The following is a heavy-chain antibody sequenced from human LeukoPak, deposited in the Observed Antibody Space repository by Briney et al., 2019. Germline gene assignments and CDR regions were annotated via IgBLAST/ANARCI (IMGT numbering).Heavy chain of an antibody. V-gene: IGHV3-21*04. J-gene: IGHJ4*02. Sequence: GGSLRLSCAASGFTFSSYRMNWVGQAPGKGLDWVSSISRSSSTYIYYADSVKGRFTISRDNAKNSLYLQMNSLRAEDTAVYYCAKVVGPYYFDWWGQGTLVTVSS. CDR2: ISRSSSTYI. D-gene: IGHD3/OR15-3a*01. CDR3: AKVVGPYYFDW. CDR1: GFTFSSYR.